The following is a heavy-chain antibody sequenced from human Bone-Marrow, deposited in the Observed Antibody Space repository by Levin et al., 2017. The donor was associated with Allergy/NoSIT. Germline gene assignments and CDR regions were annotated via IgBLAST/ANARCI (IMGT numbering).Heavy chain of an antibody. CDR1: GGSINSYH. CDR2: IYSSGAT. D-gene: IGHD3-3*01. V-gene: IGHV4-59*01. J-gene: IGHJ4*02. Sequence: SSETLSLTCSVSGGSINSYHWSWIRQPPGKALEWIGYIYSSGATKYNPSLESRVTMSLDTSRNQVSLKLTSVTAADTAMYFCAGGGGFWSGYYYFDSWGQGTLVTVSS. CDR3: AGGGGFWSGYYYFDS.